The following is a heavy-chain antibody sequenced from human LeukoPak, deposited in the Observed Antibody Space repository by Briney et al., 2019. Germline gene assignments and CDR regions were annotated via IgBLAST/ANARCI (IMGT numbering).Heavy chain of an antibody. CDR1: GFTFSSYR. V-gene: IGHV3-74*01. J-gene: IGHJ4*02. CDR2: INNDGSST. Sequence: PGGSLRLSCAASGFTFSSYRMHWVRQAPGKGLVWVSRINNDGSSTSYADSVKGRFTISRDNAKNTLYLQMNSLRAEDTAVYYCVSSYCSGGSCYSASGYWGQGTLVTVSS. D-gene: IGHD2-15*01. CDR3: VSSYCSGGSCYSASGY.